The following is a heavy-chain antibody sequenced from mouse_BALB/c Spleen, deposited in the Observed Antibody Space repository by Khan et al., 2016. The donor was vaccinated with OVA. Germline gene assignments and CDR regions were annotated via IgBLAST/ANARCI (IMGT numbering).Heavy chain of an antibody. Sequence: EVQLQQSGPELVKPGASVKISCKASGYSFTGYFMNWVMQSHGKSLEWIGRINPHTGETFYNQKFKGKATLTVDESSNTAHMELRSLASEDSAVYYCARIYRSDFDYWGQGTTLTVSS. CDR3: ARIYRSDFDY. CDR2: INPHTGET. J-gene: IGHJ2*01. CDR1: GYSFTGYF. V-gene: IGHV1-20*02. D-gene: IGHD1-1*01.